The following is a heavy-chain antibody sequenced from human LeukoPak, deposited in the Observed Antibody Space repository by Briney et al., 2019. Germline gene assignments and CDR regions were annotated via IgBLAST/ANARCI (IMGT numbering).Heavy chain of an antibody. V-gene: IGHV4-30-4*07. CDR3: ARRGIWFGELYFDY. CDR1: GGSISSGGYS. D-gene: IGHD3-10*01. Sequence: SETLSLTCTVSGGSISSGGYSWSWIRQPPGKGLEWIGYISYSGSTYYNPSLKSRVTMSLDTSKNQFSLKLSSVTAADTAVYYCARRGIWFGELYFDYWGQGTLVTVSS. J-gene: IGHJ4*02. CDR2: ISYSGST.